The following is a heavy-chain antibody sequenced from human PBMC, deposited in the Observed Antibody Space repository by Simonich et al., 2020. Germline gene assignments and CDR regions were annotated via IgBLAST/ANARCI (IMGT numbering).Heavy chain of an antibody. Sequence: GGGLVQPGGSLRLSCAASGFTFSSYAMSWVRRAPGKGLEWVSAISCSGGSTYYADSVMGRFTISRDNSKNTLYLQMNSLRAEDTAVYYCAKDLGERITMIVVVIDAFDIWGQGTMVTVSS. J-gene: IGHJ3*02. D-gene: IGHD3-22*01. V-gene: IGHV3-23*01. CDR3: AKDLGERITMIVVVIDAFDI. CDR2: ISCSGGST. CDR1: GFTFSSYA.